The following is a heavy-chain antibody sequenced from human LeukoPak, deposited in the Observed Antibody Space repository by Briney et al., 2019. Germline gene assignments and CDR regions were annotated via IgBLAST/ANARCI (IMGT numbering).Heavy chain of an antibody. Sequence: PGGSLRLSCAASGFTFSSYSMHWVRQGPGKGLQWMSVVAFDGSSEYYADSVKGRFTISRDNSKNTLYLQMNSLRAQDTAVYYCARVGAAVTTSSFYYGMDVWGQGTTVTVSS. D-gene: IGHD4-17*01. J-gene: IGHJ6*02. V-gene: IGHV3-33*05. CDR2: VAFDGSSE. CDR1: GFTFSSYS. CDR3: ARVGAAVTTSSFYYGMDV.